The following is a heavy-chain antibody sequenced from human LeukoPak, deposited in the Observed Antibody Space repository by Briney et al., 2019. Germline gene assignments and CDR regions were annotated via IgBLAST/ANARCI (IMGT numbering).Heavy chain of an antibody. Sequence: GGSLRLSCAASGFTFSGYEMNWVRQAPGKGLEWLSYTSSGGETIYYTDSVRGRFTPSRDNAKNSLFLQMNSLRAEDTAVYYCAREQTFGEFDSWGQGTLVTVSS. J-gene: IGHJ4*02. CDR1: GFTFSGYE. CDR3: AREQTFGEFDS. D-gene: IGHD3-10*01. V-gene: IGHV3-48*03. CDR2: TSSGGETI.